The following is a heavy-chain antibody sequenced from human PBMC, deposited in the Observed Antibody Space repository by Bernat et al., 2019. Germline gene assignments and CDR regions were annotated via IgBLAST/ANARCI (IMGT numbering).Heavy chain of an antibody. CDR1: GYTFTSYY. V-gene: IGHV1-46*01. D-gene: IGHD3-10*01. CDR2: INPSGGST. Sequence: QVQLVQSGAEVKKPGASVKVSCKASGYTFTSYYMHWVRQAPGQGLEWMGIINPSGGSTSYAQKFQGRVTITRVTSASTAYMELSSLRSEDTAVYYCARRRMVRGVTLGGFDYWGQGTLVTVSS. J-gene: IGHJ4*02. CDR3: ARRRMVRGVTLGGFDY.